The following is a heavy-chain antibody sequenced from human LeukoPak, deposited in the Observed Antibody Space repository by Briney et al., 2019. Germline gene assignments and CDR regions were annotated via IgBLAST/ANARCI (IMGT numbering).Heavy chain of an antibody. CDR3: ARADYYYDSSGYTYLFDY. V-gene: IGHV4-59*01. Sequence: PSETLSLTCTVSGGSISYYYWGWIRQPPGKGLEWIGYIYYSGSTNYHPSLKSRVTISVDTSKNQFSLNLSSVTAADTAVYYCARADYYYDSSGYTYLFDYWGQAILVTVSS. CDR1: GGSISYYY. J-gene: IGHJ4*02. CDR2: IYYSGST. D-gene: IGHD3-22*01.